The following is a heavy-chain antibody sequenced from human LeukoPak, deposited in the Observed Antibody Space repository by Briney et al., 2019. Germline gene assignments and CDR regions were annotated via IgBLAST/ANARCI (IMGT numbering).Heavy chain of an antibody. V-gene: IGHV1-46*01. CDR2: INPSGGST. J-gene: IGHJ4*02. CDR1: GYTFTSYY. CDR3: ARDYHGSGSLTTFDS. Sequence: GASVKVSCKASGYTFTSYYMHWVRQAPGQGLEWMGIINPSGGSTSYAQKFQGRVTMTRDTSTSTVYMELSSLRSEDTAVYYCARDYHGSGSLTTFDSWGQGTLVTVSS. D-gene: IGHD3-10*01.